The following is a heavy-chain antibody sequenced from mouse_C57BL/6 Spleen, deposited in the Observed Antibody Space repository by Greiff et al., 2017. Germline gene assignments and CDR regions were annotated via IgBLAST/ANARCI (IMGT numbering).Heavy chain of an antibody. J-gene: IGHJ2*01. Sequence: EVKLVESGGGLVKPGGSLKLSCAASGFTFSSYAMSWVRQTPEKRLEWVATISDGGSYTYYPDNVKGRFTISRDNAKNNLYLQMSHLKSEDTAMYYCARENYYGSSYVSPFDYWGQGTTLTVSS. CDR3: ARENYYGSSYVSPFDY. CDR1: GFTFSSYA. D-gene: IGHD1-1*01. CDR2: ISDGGSYT. V-gene: IGHV5-4*01.